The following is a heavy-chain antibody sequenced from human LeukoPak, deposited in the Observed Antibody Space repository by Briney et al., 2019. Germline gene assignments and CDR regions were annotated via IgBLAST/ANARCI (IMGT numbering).Heavy chain of an antibody. D-gene: IGHD2-21*01. Sequence: SETLSLTCTVSGGSMSSGNYYWSWIRQSAGKGLEWLGRIYTRGTTNYKPSLKSRVTMLVDTSKNQFSLKLYAVTAADTAVYYCARGIDALNFDSWGQGTLVSV. CDR2: IYTRGTT. J-gene: IGHJ4*02. CDR1: GGSMSSGNYY. V-gene: IGHV4-61*02. CDR3: ARGIDALNFDS.